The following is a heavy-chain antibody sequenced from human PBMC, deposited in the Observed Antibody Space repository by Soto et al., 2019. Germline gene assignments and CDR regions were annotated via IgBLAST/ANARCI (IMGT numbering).Heavy chain of an antibody. Sequence: GESLKISCKGSGYRFTSYWIGWVRQMPGKGLEWMGIIDPGDSDTRYSPSFQGQVTISVDKSISTAYLQWSSLKASDTAMYYCAARVGSSALYYYGMDVWGQGTTVTVSS. CDR3: AARVGSSALYYYGMDV. V-gene: IGHV5-51*01. CDR2: IDPGDSDT. CDR1: GYRFTSYW. D-gene: IGHD3-10*01. J-gene: IGHJ6*02.